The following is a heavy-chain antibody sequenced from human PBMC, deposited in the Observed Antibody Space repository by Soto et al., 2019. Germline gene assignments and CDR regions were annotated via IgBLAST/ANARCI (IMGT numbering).Heavy chain of an antibody. D-gene: IGHD4-17*01. J-gene: IGHJ4*02. V-gene: IGHV5-51*01. Sequence: PGESLNISCKGSRYSFNSYWIGLVRQMPGKGLEWMGIIYPGDSDTRYSPSFQGQVTISADKSISTAYLQWSSLEASDSAIYYCARRAVLRGKFDYWGQGTLVTVSS. CDR1: RYSFNSYW. CDR2: IYPGDSDT. CDR3: ARRAVLRGKFDY.